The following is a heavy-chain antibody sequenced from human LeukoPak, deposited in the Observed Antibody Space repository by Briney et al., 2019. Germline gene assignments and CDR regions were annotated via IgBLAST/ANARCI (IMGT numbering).Heavy chain of an antibody. D-gene: IGHD3-22*01. CDR2: ISGSGGST. CDR3: AQALLSDSSGYYWYDGY. CDR1: GFTFSRYA. J-gene: IGHJ4*02. V-gene: IGHV3-23*01. Sequence: PGGSARLSCAAWGFTFSRYAMRWVRQARGKGGEGVSAISGSGGSTYYADSVKGGFNICRDNEKNTLYVQKNRLRAGDTAVYDCAQALLSDSSGYYWYDGYWGQGTLVTVSS.